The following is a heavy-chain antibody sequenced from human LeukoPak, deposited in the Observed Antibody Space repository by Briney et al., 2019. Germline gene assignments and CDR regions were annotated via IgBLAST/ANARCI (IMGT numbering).Heavy chain of an antibody. V-gene: IGHV1-18*01. CDR2: ISAYNGNT. D-gene: IGHD6-19*01. CDR3: AREIRRTTGWYQENWFDP. J-gene: IGHJ5*02. CDR1: GYTFTNYG. Sequence: ASVKVSCKASGYTFTNYGVSWVRQAPGQGLEWMGWISAYNGNTNYAQNLQGRVTMTTDTSRSAAYMELRSLRSDDTAVYYCAREIRRTTGWYQENWFDPWGQGTLVTVSS.